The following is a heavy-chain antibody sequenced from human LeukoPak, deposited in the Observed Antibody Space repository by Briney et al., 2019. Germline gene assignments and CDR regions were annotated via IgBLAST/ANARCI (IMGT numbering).Heavy chain of an antibody. CDR3: AKDSASGYYYDGTFDY. D-gene: IGHD5-12*01. Sequence: PGGSLRLSCAVSGFTFSSYAMSWVRQAPGKGLEWVSAISGSGGSTYYADSVKGRFTISRDNSKNTLYLQMNSLRAEDTAVYYCAKDSASGYYYDGTFDYWGQGTLVTVSS. CDR2: ISGSGGST. J-gene: IGHJ4*02. V-gene: IGHV3-23*01. CDR1: GFTFSSYA.